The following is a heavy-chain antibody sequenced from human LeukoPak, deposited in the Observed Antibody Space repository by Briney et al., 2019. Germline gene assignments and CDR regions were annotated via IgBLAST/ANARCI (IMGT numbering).Heavy chain of an antibody. CDR3: ARLGDDCSSTSCPDY. CDR1: GYSFTSYW. CDR2: IDPSDSYT. Sequence: GESLRISCKGSGYSFTSYWISWVRQMPGKGLEWMGRIDPSDSYTNYSPSFQGHVTISADKSISTAYLQWSSLKASDTAMYYCARLGDDCSSTSCPDYRGQGTLVTVSS. J-gene: IGHJ4*02. V-gene: IGHV5-10-1*01. D-gene: IGHD2-2*01.